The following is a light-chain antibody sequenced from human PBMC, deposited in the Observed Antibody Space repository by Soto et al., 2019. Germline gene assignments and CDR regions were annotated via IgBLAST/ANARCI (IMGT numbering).Light chain of an antibody. CDR1: SSDVGGHNY. CDR3: SSYTSSSIDYV. J-gene: IGLJ1*01. V-gene: IGLV2-14*01. Sequence: QSALTQPASVSGSPGQTITISCTGTSSDVGGHNYVSWYQQHPGKAPKLMIYEVSNRPSGVSNRFSGSKSGNTASLTIAGLQAEDEADYYCSSYTSSSIDYVFVTGTKLTVL. CDR2: EVS.